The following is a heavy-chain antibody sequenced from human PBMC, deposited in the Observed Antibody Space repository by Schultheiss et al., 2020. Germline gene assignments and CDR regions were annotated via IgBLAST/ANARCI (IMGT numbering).Heavy chain of an antibody. V-gene: IGHV4-59*01. CDR1: GGSISSDY. D-gene: IGHD2-2*01. Sequence: SETLSLTCIVSGGSISSDYWSWIRQPPGKGLEWIGYIYYSGSTNYNPSLKSRVTISVDTSKNQFSLKLSSVTAADTAVYYCARVTGPAATAWFDPWGQGTLVTVSS. J-gene: IGHJ5*02. CDR2: IYYSGST. CDR3: ARVTGPAATAWFDP.